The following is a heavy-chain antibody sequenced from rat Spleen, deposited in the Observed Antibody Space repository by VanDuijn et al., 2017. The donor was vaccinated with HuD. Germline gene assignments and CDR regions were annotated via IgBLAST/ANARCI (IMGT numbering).Heavy chain of an antibody. J-gene: IGHJ1*01. Sequence: EVQLVESYGGLVQPGRSLKLSCAASGFTFSDFYMAWVRQAPTKGLEWVATISYDGSKTYYRDSVKGRFTISRDNVGSTLNLHMDSLRSEDTAIYYCTRRGYLSDWYFDFWGPGTMVTVSS. V-gene: IGHV5-29*01. CDR1: GFTFSDFY. CDR2: ISYDGSKT. D-gene: IGHD4-4*01. CDR3: TRRGYLSDWYFDF.